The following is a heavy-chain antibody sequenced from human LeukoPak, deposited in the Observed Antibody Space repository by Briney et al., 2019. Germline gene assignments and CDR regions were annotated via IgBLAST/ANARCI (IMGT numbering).Heavy chain of an antibody. CDR3: ARGPYKSGYSYGPALRFFDY. CDR1: GGSFSGYY. Sequence: PSETLSLTYAVYGGSFSGYYWSWIRQPPGKGLEWIGEINRSGSTNYNPSLKSRVTISVDTSKNQFSLKLSSVTAADTAVYYCARGPYKSGYSYGPALRFFDYWGQGTLVTVSS. V-gene: IGHV4-34*01. CDR2: INRSGST. D-gene: IGHD5-18*01. J-gene: IGHJ4*02.